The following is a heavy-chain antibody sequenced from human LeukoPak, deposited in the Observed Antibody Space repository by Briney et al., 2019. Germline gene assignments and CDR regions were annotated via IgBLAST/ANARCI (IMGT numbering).Heavy chain of an antibody. V-gene: IGHV4-39*07. Sequence: SETLSLTCTVSGGSISSSSYYWGWIRQPPGKGLEWIGEIYHTGSTNYNPSLKSRVTISVDMSRNQFSLNLRSVTAADTAVYYCARRPLDGVVVTYYFDYWGQGTLVTVSS. CDR2: IYHTGST. J-gene: IGHJ4*02. CDR3: ARRPLDGVVVTYYFDY. D-gene: IGHD3-22*01. CDR1: GGSISSSSYY.